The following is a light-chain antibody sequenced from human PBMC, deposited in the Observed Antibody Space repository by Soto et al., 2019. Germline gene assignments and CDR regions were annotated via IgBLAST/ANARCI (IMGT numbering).Light chain of an antibody. V-gene: IGLV2-14*01. J-gene: IGLJ2*01. CDR2: EDS. CDR1: SSDVGGYNY. CDR3: SSYTSSSTVV. Sequence: QSALTQPASVSGSPGQSITISCTGTSSDVGGYNYVSWYQQHPGKAPKLMIYEDSNRPSGVSNRFSGSKSGKTASLTISGLQDEDEADYYCSSYTSSSTVVFGGGTKLTVL.